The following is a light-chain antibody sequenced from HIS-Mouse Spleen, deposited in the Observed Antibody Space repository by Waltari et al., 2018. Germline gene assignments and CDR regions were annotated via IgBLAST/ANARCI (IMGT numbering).Light chain of an antibody. V-gene: IGKV3-15*01. CDR1: QSVSSN. CDR3: QQYNNWWT. J-gene: IGKJ1*01. Sequence: EIVMTQSPATLSVSPGERATLSCRASQSVSSNLACYQQKPGQAPRLLIYGASTRAPGIPARVSGSGSGTEFTLTISSLQSEDFAVYYCQQYNNWWTFGQGTKVEIK. CDR2: GAS.